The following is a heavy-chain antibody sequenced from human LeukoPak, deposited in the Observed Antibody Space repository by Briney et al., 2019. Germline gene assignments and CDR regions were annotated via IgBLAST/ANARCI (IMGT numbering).Heavy chain of an antibody. J-gene: IGHJ4*02. CDR3: ARGKITMIVDGSFDY. V-gene: IGHV1-18*01. Sequence: ASVKVSCKASGYTFTGYGISWVRQAPGQGLEWMGWISAYNGNTNYAQKLQGRVTMTTDTSTSTAYMELGSLRSDDTAVYYCARGKITMIVDGSFDYWGQGTLVTVSS. CDR1: GYTFTGYG. CDR2: ISAYNGNT. D-gene: IGHD3-22*01.